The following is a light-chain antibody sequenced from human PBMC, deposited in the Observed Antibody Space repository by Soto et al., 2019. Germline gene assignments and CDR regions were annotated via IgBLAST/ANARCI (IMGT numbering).Light chain of an antibody. CDR2: EVT. Sequence: QSVLTQPASVSGSVGQSITISCTGTSSDVGSYNLVSWYQQHPGKAPQLIIYEVTKRPSGVSNRLSGSKSGNTASLTISGLQAEDEADYYCASFAVVETVVFGGGTKVTVL. CDR3: ASFAVVETVV. CDR1: SSDVGSYNL. J-gene: IGLJ2*01. V-gene: IGLV2-23*02.